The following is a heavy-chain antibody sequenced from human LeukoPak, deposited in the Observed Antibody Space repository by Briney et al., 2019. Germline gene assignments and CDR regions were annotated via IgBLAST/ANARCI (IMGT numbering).Heavy chain of an antibody. CDR3: ALATVTTFFDY. V-gene: IGHV3-72*01. J-gene: IGHJ4*02. Sequence: GSLRLSCAASGFTFSDHYMDWVRQAPGKGLEWVGRTRNKANSYTTEYAASVKGRFTISRDDSKNSLYLQMNSLKTEDTAVYYCALATVTTFFDYWGQGTLVTVSS. CDR2: TRNKANSYTT. D-gene: IGHD4-11*01. CDR1: GFTFSDHY.